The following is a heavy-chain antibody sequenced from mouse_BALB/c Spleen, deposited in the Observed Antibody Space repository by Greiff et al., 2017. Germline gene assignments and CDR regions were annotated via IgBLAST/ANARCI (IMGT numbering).Heavy chain of an antibody. CDR1: GFSLTSYG. J-gene: IGHJ3*01. V-gene: IGHV2-9*02. CDR3: AREEFAY. Sequence: VKLVESGPGLVAPSQSLSITCTVSGFSLTSYGVHWVRQPPGKGLEWLGVIWAGGSTNYNSALMSRLSISKDNSKSQVFLKMNSLRTDDTAMYYCAREEFAYWGQGTLVTVSA. CDR2: IWAGGST.